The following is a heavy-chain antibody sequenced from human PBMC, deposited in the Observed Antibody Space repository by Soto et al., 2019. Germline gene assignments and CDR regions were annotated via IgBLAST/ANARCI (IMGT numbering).Heavy chain of an antibody. CDR3: AREGYSYGIYYYYYGMDV. V-gene: IGHV4-59*01. CDR1: GGSISSYY. D-gene: IGHD5-18*01. CDR2: IYYSGST. Sequence: PSETLSLTCTVSGGSISSYYWSWIRQPPGKGLEWIGYIYYSGSTNYNPSLKSRVPISVDTSKNQFSLKLSSVTAADTAVYYCAREGYSYGIYYYYYGMDVWGQGTTVT. J-gene: IGHJ6*02.